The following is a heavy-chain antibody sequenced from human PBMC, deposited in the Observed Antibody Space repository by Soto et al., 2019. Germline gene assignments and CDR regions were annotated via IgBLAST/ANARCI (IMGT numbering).Heavy chain of an antibody. CDR2: INYSGST. D-gene: IGHD3-3*01. J-gene: IGHJ5*02. CDR3: ATYYDFWSGYRRPLGWFDP. CDR1: GGSISSSSYY. Sequence: QLQLQESGPGLVKPSETLSLTCTVSGGSISSSSYYWGWIRQPPGKGLEWIGSINYSGSTYYNPSLKSRVPISVDTSTNQFSLKLSSVTAADTAVYYCATYYDFWSGYRRPLGWFDPWGQGTLVTVSS. V-gene: IGHV4-39*01.